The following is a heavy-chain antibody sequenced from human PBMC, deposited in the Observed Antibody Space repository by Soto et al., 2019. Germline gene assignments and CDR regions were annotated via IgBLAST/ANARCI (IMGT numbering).Heavy chain of an antibody. V-gene: IGHV3-21*01. D-gene: IGHD5-18*01. J-gene: IGHJ4*02. CDR2: ITSSTGYI. CDR3: TRRGGYSYYFDY. CDR1: GFTFSSYS. Sequence: PGGSLRLSCAASGFTFSSYSMNWVRQAPGKGLEWVSSITSSTGYIYYADSVKGRFTISRDNAKNSLSLQMNSLRAEDTAVYYCTRRGGYSYYFDYWGQGTLVTVSS.